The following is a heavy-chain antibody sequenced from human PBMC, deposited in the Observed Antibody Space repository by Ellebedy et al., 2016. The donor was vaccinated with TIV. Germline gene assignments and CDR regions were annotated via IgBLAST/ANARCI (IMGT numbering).Heavy chain of an antibody. V-gene: IGHV5-51*01. CDR3: ARLRDALADELDY. CDR1: GYNFNRHW. J-gene: IGHJ4*02. CDR2: IYPDDSDD. D-gene: IGHD6-19*01. Sequence: GESLKISXKASGYNFNRHWIAWVRQTPGKGLEWMGIIYPDDSDDRYSPSFQGQVTISSDKSITTAYLQWSSLKASDTAIYYCARLRDALADELDYWGQGTLITVSS.